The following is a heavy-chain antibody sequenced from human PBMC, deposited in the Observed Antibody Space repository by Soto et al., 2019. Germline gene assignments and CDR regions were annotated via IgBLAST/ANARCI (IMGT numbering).Heavy chain of an antibody. J-gene: IGHJ4*02. CDR3: ARSVGYGDYSWYYFDY. V-gene: IGHV1-2*02. D-gene: IGHD4-17*01. Sequence: ASVKVSCKASGYTFTGYYMHWVRQAPGQGLEWMGWINPNSGGTNYAQKFQGRVTMTRDTSISTAYMELSRLRSDDTAVYYCARSVGYGDYSWYYFDYWGQGTLVTVSS. CDR2: INPNSGGT. CDR1: GYTFTGYY.